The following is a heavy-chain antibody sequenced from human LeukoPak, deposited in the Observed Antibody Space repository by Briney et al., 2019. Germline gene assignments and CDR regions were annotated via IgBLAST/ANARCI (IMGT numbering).Heavy chain of an antibody. CDR3: ARNRNDYGDYVHDY. V-gene: IGHV3-48*03. D-gene: IGHD4-17*01. CDR2: ISSSGSTI. Sequence: PGGSLRLSCAASGFTFSSYEMNWVRQAPGKGLEWVSYISSSGSTIYYADSVKGRFTTSRDNAKNSLYLQMNSLRAEDTAVYYCARNRNDYGDYVHDYWGQGTLVTVSS. J-gene: IGHJ4*02. CDR1: GFTFSSYE.